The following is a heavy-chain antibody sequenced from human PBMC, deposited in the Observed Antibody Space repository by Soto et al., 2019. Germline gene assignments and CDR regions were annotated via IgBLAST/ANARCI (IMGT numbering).Heavy chain of an antibody. D-gene: IGHD3-10*01. Sequence: SETLSLTCAVSGGSISSSNWWSWVRQPPGKGLGWIGETHHSGTTNYNPSLKSRVTISVDKSKNQFSLKLSSVTAADTALYYCAREGSGSSFFDYWGQGTLVTVSS. V-gene: IGHV4-4*02. CDR2: THHSGTT. J-gene: IGHJ4*02. CDR1: GGSISSSNW. CDR3: AREGSGSSFFDY.